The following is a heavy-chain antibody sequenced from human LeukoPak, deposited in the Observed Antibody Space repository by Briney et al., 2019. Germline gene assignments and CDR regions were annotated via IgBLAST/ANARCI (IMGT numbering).Heavy chain of an antibody. J-gene: IGHJ3*02. CDR2: IRYDGSNK. CDR3: ARDKTLINAFDI. V-gene: IGHV3-30*02. Sequence: SGGSLRLSCAASGFTFSSYGMHWVRQAPGKGLEWVAFIRYDGSNKYYADSVKGRFTISRDNSKNTLYLQMNSLRAEDTAVYYCARDKTLINAFDIWGQGTMVTVSS. CDR1: GFTFSSYG. D-gene: IGHD3-10*01.